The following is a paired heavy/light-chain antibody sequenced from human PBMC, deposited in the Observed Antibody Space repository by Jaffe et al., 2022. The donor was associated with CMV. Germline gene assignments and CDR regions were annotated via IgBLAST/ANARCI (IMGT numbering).Light chain of an antibody. V-gene: IGKV4-1*01. CDR2: WAS. CDR3: QQYYSTPQLT. Sequence: DIVMTQSPDSLAVSLGERATINCKSSQSVLYSSNNKNYLAWYQQKPGQPPKLLIYWASTRESGVPDRFSGSGSGTDFTLTISSLQAEDVAVYYCQQYYSTPQLTFGGGTKVEIK. J-gene: IGKJ4*01. CDR1: QSVLYSSNNKNY.
Heavy chain of an antibody. V-gene: IGHV4-39*01. J-gene: IGHJ4*02. CDR3: ARNPFDILTGYPRGLFDY. D-gene: IGHD3-9*01. CDR1: GGSISSSSYY. CDR2: IYYSGST. Sequence: QLQLQESGPGLVKPSETLSLTCTVSGGSISSSSYYWGWIRQPPGKGLEWIGSIYYSGSTYYNPSLKSRVTISVDTSKNQFSLKLSSVTAADTAVYYCARNPFDILTGYPRGLFDYWGQGTLVTVSS.